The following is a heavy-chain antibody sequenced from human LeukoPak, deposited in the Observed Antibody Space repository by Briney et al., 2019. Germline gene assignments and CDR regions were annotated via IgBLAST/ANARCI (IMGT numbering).Heavy chain of an antibody. CDR2: ISAYNGNT. Sequence: GASVKVSCKASGGTFSSYAISWVRQAPGQGLEWMGWISAYNGNTNYAQKLQGRVTMTTDTSTSTAYMELRSLRSDDTAVYYCAREGYYDYVWGSYRLDFDYWGQGTLVTVSS. V-gene: IGHV1-18*01. CDR3: AREGYYDYVWGSYRLDFDY. J-gene: IGHJ4*02. CDR1: GGTFSSYA. D-gene: IGHD3-16*02.